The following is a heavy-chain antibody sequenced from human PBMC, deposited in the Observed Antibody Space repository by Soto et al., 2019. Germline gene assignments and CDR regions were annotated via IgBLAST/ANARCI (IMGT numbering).Heavy chain of an antibody. CDR3: ARDPTGYYNFDQ. Sequence: SLRLSCAASGFTFSSYGMHWVRQAPGKGLGWVAVIWYDGSNKLYADSVNGRFTISRDNSENTLYLEMNSLRVEDTAIYYCARDPTGYYNFDQWGQGALVTVSS. CDR2: IWYDGSNK. J-gene: IGHJ4*02. CDR1: GFTFSSYG. V-gene: IGHV3-33*01. D-gene: IGHD3-9*01.